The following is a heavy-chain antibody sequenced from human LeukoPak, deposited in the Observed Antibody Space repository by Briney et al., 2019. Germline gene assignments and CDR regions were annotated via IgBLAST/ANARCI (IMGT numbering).Heavy chain of an antibody. V-gene: IGHV4-61*01. CDR3: GRAEHDWGPEY. Sequence: SETLSLTCTVSGGSFSSGSYYWSWIRQPPGKGLEWIGYIYYSGSTNYNPSLKSRVTISVDTSKNQFSLHLNSVTPEDTAVYYCGRAEHDWGPEYWGQGTLVTVSS. CDR2: IYYSGST. CDR1: GGSFSSGSYY. J-gene: IGHJ4*02. D-gene: IGHD3-9*01.